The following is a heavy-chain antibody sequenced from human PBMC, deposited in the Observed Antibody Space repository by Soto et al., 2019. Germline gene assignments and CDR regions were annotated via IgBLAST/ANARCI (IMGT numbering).Heavy chain of an antibody. CDR1: GFTFSDHF. CDR3: IYCGFYYKIHIMDV. V-gene: IGHV3-72*01. D-gene: IGHD1-26*01. J-gene: IGHJ6*02. CDR2: SRNKAYSYTT. Sequence: GGSLRLSCAVSGFTFSDHFMDWVRQAPGKGLEWVGRSRNKAYSYTTEYAASVKGRFTISRDDSENSLYLQMNSLKTEDTAVYYCIYCGFYYKIHIMDVWGQGTTVTVSS.